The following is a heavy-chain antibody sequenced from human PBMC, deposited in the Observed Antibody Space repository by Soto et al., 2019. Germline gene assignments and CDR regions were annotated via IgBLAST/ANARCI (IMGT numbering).Heavy chain of an antibody. CDR1: GGSITSYY. Sequence: SETLSLTCTVSGGSITSYYWSWIRQPPGKGLEWIGYIYFSGSANYNPSLKSRVTISVDTSKNQFSLKLSSVTAADTAVYYCARLGGYYQALDSWGQGTLVTVSS. D-gene: IGHD3-22*01. J-gene: IGHJ4*02. CDR2: IYFSGSA. CDR3: ARLGGYYQALDS. V-gene: IGHV4-59*08.